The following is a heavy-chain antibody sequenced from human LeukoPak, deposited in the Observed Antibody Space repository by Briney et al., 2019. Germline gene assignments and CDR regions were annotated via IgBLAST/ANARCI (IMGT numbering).Heavy chain of an antibody. Sequence: ASVKVSCKASGYTFTGYYMHWVRQAPGQGLEWMGWINPNSGGTNYAQKFQGRVTMTRDTSVSTAYMELSRLRSDDTAVYYCAREKYSGSYKWDFDYWGQGTLVTVSS. J-gene: IGHJ4*02. CDR1: GYTFTGYY. V-gene: IGHV1-2*02. CDR3: AREKYSGSYKWDFDY. CDR2: INPNSGGT. D-gene: IGHD1-26*01.